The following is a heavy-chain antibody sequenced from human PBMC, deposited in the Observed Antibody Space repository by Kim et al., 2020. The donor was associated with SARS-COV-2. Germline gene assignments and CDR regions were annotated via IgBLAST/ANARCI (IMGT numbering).Heavy chain of an antibody. V-gene: IGHV3-23*01. Sequence: GRFTISRDNSKNTLYLQMNSLRAEDTAVYYCAKDDYYYDSSGYYSPPFDYWGQGTLVTVSS. CDR3: AKDDYYYDSSGYYSPPFDY. D-gene: IGHD3-22*01. J-gene: IGHJ4*02.